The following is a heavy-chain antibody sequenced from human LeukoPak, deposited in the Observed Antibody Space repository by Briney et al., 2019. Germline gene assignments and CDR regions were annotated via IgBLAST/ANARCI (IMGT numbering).Heavy chain of an antibody. CDR2: IYYSGST. CDR3: ARGPYGSGPDY. V-gene: IGHV4-39*07. D-gene: IGHD3-10*01. CDR1: GGSISSSSYY. Sequence: SETLSLICTVSGGSISSSSYYWGWIRQPPGKGLEWIGSIYYSGSTYYNPSLKSRVTISVDTSKNQFSLKLSSVTAADTAVYYCARGPYGSGPDYWGQGTLVTVSS. J-gene: IGHJ4*02.